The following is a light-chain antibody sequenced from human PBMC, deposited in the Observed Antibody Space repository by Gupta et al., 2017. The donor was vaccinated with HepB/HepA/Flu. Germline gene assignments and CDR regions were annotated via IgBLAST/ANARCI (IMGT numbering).Light chain of an antibody. J-gene: IGLJ2*01. CDR2: VESSGRY. V-gene: IGLV4-60*03. Sequence: QLMVTPSSSASASLGSSVKLTCTLSSGYSHYSIGWHQQQPGKAPRFLMKVESSGRYNKGSGIPDRFAGSSSGAARYLTISNHQAEDEADYYCETWDSNIRVFGGGTKLTVL. CDR1: SGYSHYS. CDR3: ETWDSNIRV.